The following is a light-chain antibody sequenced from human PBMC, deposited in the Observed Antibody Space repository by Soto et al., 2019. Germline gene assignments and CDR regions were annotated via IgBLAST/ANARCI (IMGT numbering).Light chain of an antibody. CDR3: QHYNSYSEA. Sequence: IQMTQSPSSLSAYVGDRVPITCRASQSISSYLNWYQQKPGKAPKLLIYKASTLKSGVPSRFSGSGSGTEFTLTISSLQPDDFATYYCQHYNSYSEAFGQGTKVDIK. CDR2: KAS. V-gene: IGKV1-5*03. J-gene: IGKJ1*01. CDR1: QSISSY.